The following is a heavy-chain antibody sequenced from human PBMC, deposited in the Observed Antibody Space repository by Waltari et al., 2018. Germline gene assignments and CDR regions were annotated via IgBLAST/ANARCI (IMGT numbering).Heavy chain of an antibody. Sequence: QLQLQESGPGLVKPSETLSLTCTVSGGSISSSSYYWGWIRQPPGKGLEWIGSIYYSGSTYYNPSLKSRVTISVDTSKNQFSLKLSSVTAADTAVYYCARERASIAAVYFDYWGQGTLVTVSS. CDR3: ARERASIAAVYFDY. CDR1: GGSISSSSYY. J-gene: IGHJ4*02. V-gene: IGHV4-39*07. CDR2: IYYSGST. D-gene: IGHD6-13*01.